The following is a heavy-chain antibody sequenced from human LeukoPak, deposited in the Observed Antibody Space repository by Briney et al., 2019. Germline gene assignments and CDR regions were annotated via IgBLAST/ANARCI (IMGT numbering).Heavy chain of an antibody. V-gene: IGHV3-23*01. CDR2: ISGSGGST. D-gene: IGHD5-18*01. CDR3: AKDPYSYGFFDY. Sequence: GGSLRLSCAASGFTFSSYAMHWVRQAPGKGLEWVSAISGSGGSTYYADSVKGRFTISRDNSKNTLYLQMNSLRAEDTAVYYCAKDPYSYGFFDYWGQGTLVTVSS. CDR1: GFTFSSYA. J-gene: IGHJ4*02.